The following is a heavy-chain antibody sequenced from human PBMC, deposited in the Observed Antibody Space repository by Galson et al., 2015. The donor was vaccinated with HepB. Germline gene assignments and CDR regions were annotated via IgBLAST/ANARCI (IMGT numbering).Heavy chain of an antibody. CDR2: IIPIFGTA. J-gene: IGHJ3*02. CDR1: GGTFSSYA. CDR3: ARGDTAYCGGDCKNDAFDI. D-gene: IGHD2-21*02. Sequence: SVKVSCKASGGTFSSYAISWVRQAPGQGLEWMGGIIPIFGTANYAQKFQGRVTITADESTSTAYMELSSLRSEDTAVYYCARGDTAYCGGDCKNDAFDIWGQGTMVTVSS. V-gene: IGHV1-69*13.